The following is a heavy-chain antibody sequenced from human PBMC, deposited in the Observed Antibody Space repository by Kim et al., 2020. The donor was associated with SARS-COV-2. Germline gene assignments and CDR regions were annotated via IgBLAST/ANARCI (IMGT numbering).Heavy chain of an antibody. J-gene: IGHJ6*02. CDR1: GYTFTTYS. CDR3: ARDLFRDTYGYLGYYHYGMDV. CDR2: INTNTGNP. Sequence: ASVKVSCKASGYTFTTYSMNWVRQAPGQGLEWMGWINTNTGNPTYAQGFTGRFVFSSDTSVSTAYLQISSLKAEDTAVYYCARDLFRDTYGYLGYYHYGMDVWGQGTTVTVSS. D-gene: IGHD5-18*01. V-gene: IGHV7-4-1*02.